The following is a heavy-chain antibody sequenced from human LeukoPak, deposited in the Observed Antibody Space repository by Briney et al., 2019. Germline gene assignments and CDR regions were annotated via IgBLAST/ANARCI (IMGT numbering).Heavy chain of an antibody. V-gene: IGHV3-7*05. Sequence: PGGSLRLSCEASGFTFSSYWMTWVRQAPGKGLERVANIKQDGSEKYYVDSVKDRFTISRDNAKNSLYLQMNSLRAEDTAVYYCARGGWRWLQSEFDYWGQGTLVTVSS. CDR2: IKQDGSEK. CDR1: GFTFSSYW. J-gene: IGHJ4*02. D-gene: IGHD5-24*01. CDR3: ARGGWRWLQSEFDY.